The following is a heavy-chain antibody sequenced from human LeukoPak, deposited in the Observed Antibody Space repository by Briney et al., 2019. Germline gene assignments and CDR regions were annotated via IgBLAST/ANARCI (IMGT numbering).Heavy chain of an antibody. CDR2: ISAYNGNT. CDR1: GYTFTSYG. V-gene: IGHV1-18*01. J-gene: IGHJ4*02. D-gene: IGHD2-2*01. CDR3: ARLYCSSTSCQFDY. Sequence: VASVKVSCKASGYTFTSYGISWVRQAPGQGLEWMGWISAYNGNTNYAQKLQGRVTMTTDTSTSTAYMELSSLRSEDTAVYYCARLYCSSTSCQFDYWGQGTLVTVSS.